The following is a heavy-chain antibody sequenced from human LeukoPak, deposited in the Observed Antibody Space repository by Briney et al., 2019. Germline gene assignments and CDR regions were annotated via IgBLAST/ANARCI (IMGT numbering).Heavy chain of an antibody. CDR3: ARVLAVAALGE. CDR2: INPNSGGT. D-gene: IGHD6-19*01. J-gene: IGHJ4*02. CDR1: GYTFTDYY. V-gene: IGHV1-2*02. Sequence: GASVKVSCKTSGYTFTDYYMHWVRQAPGQGLEWMGWINPNSGGTNYAQKFQGRVTMTRDTSISTAYMELSRLRSDDTAVYYCARVLAVAALGEWGQGTLVTVSS.